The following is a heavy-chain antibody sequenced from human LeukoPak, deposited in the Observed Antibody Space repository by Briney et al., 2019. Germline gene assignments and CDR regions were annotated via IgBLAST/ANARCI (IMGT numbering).Heavy chain of an antibody. CDR2: IYNSGST. CDR3: ARGGVLKSVDY. Sequence: PSETLSLTCTVSGGSISGYYWSWIRQPPGKGLEWIGYIYNSGSTKYSPSLKSRVTISVDTSKNQFSLKLSSVTAADTAVYYCARGGVLKSVDYWGQGTLVAVSS. D-gene: IGHD3-16*01. J-gene: IGHJ4*02. V-gene: IGHV4-59*01. CDR1: GGSISGYY.